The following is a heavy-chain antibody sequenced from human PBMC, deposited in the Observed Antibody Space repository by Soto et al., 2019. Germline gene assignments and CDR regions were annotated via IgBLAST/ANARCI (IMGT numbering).Heavy chain of an antibody. V-gene: IGHV3-23*01. CDR1: GFTFSSYA. J-gene: IGHJ4*02. D-gene: IGHD3-9*01. Sequence: EVQLLESGGGLVQPGGSLRLSCAASGFTFSSYAMSWVRQAPGKGLEWVLAISGSGGSTYYADSVKGRFTISRDNSKNTLYLQMNSLRAEDTAVYYCAKDWGHLTGYYPDYWGQGTLVTVSS. CDR2: ISGSGGST. CDR3: AKDWGHLTGYYPDY.